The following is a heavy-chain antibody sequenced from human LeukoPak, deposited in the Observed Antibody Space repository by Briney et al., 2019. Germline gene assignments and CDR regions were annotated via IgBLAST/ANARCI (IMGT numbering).Heavy chain of an antibody. D-gene: IGHD1-26*01. CDR2: ISGSGGST. J-gene: IGHJ4*02. CDR3: AKALWYSGSYLANY. Sequence: GGSLRLSCAASGFTFGSYAMSWVRQAPGKGLEWVSAISGSGGSTYYADSVKGRFTISRDNSKNTLYLQMNSLRAEDTAVYYCAKALWYSGSYLANYWGQGTLVTVSS. CDR1: GFTFGSYA. V-gene: IGHV3-23*01.